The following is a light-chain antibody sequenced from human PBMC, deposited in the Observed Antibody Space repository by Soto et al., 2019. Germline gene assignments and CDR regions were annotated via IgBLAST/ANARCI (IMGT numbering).Light chain of an antibody. Sequence: DIVMTQSPLSLRVTPGELASISCRSSQSLLHSSGYNYLHWYLQKPGQSPQLLISLGSDRAPGVPDRISGSGSGTDFTLKITRVEAEDVGVYYCMQSLQTPWTFGQGTKVDIK. V-gene: IGKV2-28*01. CDR1: QSLLHSSGYNY. CDR3: MQSLQTPWT. CDR2: LGS. J-gene: IGKJ1*01.